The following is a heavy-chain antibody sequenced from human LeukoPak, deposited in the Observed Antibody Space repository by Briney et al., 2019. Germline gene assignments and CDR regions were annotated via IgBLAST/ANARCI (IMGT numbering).Heavy chain of an antibody. CDR3: AKDINGYSYGMAFDI. Sequence: GGSLRLSCAASGFTFSSYWMSWVRQAPGKGLEWVANIKQDGSEKYYVDSVKGRFTISRDNAKNSLYLQMNSLGAEDMALYYCAKDINGYSYGMAFDIWGQGTMVTVSS. V-gene: IGHV3-7*03. D-gene: IGHD5-18*01. J-gene: IGHJ3*02. CDR2: IKQDGSEK. CDR1: GFTFSSYW.